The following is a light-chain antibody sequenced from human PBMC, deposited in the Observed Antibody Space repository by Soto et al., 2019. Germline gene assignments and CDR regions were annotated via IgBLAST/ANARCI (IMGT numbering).Light chain of an antibody. Sequence: EIVLTQSPDTLSLSPGERATLSCRASQSVRSNYLAWYRQKPGQAPRFLIYDASSRATGIPDRFSGSGSGTDFTLTISRLEPEEFAVYYSQQYGSSPLTFGGGTKV. CDR1: QSVRSNY. V-gene: IGKV3-20*01. CDR3: QQYGSSPLT. CDR2: DAS. J-gene: IGKJ4*01.